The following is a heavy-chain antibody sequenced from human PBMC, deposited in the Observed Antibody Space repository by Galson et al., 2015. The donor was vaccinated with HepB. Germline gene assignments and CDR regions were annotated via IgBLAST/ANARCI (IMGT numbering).Heavy chain of an antibody. Sequence: SLRLSCAASGFTFSSYAMHWVRQAPGKGLEWVAVISYDGSNKYYADSVKGRFTISRDNSKNTLYLQMNSLRAEDTAVYYCARDPPAAAGYFDYWGQGTLVTVSS. CDR3: ARDPPAAAGYFDY. J-gene: IGHJ4*02. CDR1: GFTFSSYA. CDR2: ISYDGSNK. D-gene: IGHD2-2*01. V-gene: IGHV3-30*04.